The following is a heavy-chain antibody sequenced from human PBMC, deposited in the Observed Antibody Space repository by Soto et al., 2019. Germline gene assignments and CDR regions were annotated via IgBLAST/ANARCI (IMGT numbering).Heavy chain of an antibody. CDR2: IKSKTDGGTT. CDR1: GFTFSNAW. CDR3: TAFYLDDFWSGYYYFDY. D-gene: IGHD3-3*01. V-gene: IGHV3-15*01. J-gene: IGHJ4*02. Sequence: EVQLVESGGGLVKPGGSLRLSCAASGFTFSNAWMSWVRQAPGKGLEWVGRIKSKTDGGTTDYAAPVKGRFTISRDDSKNTLYLQMNSLKTEDTAVYYCTAFYLDDFWSGYYYFDYWGQGTLVTVSS.